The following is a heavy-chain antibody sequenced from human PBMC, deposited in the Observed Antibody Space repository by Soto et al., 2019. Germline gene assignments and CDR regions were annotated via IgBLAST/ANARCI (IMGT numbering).Heavy chain of an antibody. CDR2: LSASGERT. V-gene: IGHV3-23*01. Sequence: GGSLRLSCAASGFTFNSYAMTWVRQAPGKGLEWVSGLSASGERTYYAASVKGRITISRDNSENTVSLQMNSLRAEDTAVYYCLKTSMAYIAQSGRGGPSYSDNWGQGTLVTV. J-gene: IGHJ4*02. CDR1: GFTFNSYA. CDR3: LKTSMAYIAQSGRGGPSYSDN. D-gene: IGHD1-26*01.